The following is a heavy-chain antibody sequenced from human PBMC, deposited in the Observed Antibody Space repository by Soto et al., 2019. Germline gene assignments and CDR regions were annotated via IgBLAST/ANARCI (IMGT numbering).Heavy chain of an antibody. CDR1: GYTFTRYG. Sequence: ASVKVYCKASGYTFTRYGISWVRQDPGQGLEWMGWISAYNGNTNYAQKLQGRVTMTTDTSTSTAYMELRSLRSDDTAVYYRARDMNGYCSSTSCSYLADYWGQGTLVTVSS. V-gene: IGHV1-18*04. J-gene: IGHJ4*02. D-gene: IGHD2-2*01. CDR2: ISAYNGNT. CDR3: ARDMNGYCSSTSCSYLADY.